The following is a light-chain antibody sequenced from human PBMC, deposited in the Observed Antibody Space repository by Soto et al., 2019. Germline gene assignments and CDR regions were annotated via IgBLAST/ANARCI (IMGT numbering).Light chain of an antibody. V-gene: IGKV1-8*01. CDR2: AAS. J-gene: IGKJ1*01. CDR1: QGISSY. CDR3: QQYYSYPRT. Sequence: TQSPGTLSLSVGQRATLTCRASQGISSYLAWYQQKPGKAPKLLIYAASTLQSGVPSRFSGSGSGTDFTLTISCLQSEDFATYYCQQYYSYPRTFGQGTKVDIK.